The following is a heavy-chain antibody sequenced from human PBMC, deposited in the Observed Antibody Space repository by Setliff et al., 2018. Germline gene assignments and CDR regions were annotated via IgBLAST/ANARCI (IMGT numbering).Heavy chain of an antibody. CDR1: GYTFASYG. Sequence: ASVKVSCKASGYTFASYGISWVRQAPGQGLEWMGWISAYNGNTDYAQKLQGRVTMTTDTSTSTAYMGLRSLRSDDTAIYYCARARRTVVVVAATIFDYWGQGTLVTVSS. CDR3: ARARRTVVVVAATIFDY. V-gene: IGHV1-18*01. J-gene: IGHJ4*02. CDR2: ISAYNGNT. D-gene: IGHD2-15*01.